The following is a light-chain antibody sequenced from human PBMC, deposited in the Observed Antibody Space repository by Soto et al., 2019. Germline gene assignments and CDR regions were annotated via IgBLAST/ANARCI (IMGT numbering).Light chain of an antibody. J-gene: IGKJ1*01. CDR1: QSVSRK. Sequence: EILMTQSPATVSVSPGERATLSCRASQSVSRKLSWYQRKPGQAPRLLIYDTSTRAADIPARFSGSGSGTDFTLTISSLQSEDFAVYYCQQYNNWPPWTFGQGTKVDIK. CDR3: QQYNNWPPWT. CDR2: DTS. V-gene: IGKV3-15*01.